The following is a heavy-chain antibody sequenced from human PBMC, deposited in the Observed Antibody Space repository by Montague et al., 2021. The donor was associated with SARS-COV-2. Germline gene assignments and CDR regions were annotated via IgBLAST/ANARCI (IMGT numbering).Heavy chain of an antibody. D-gene: IGHD3-16*01. Sequence: SETLSLTCAVSGGSISSSNWCCWVRQPPGRGLECIGENYHSGSTYYNPSLSRGTTTSVDKTKHQFSLKLGFATAADTAVYYCARAPGGGTLDYFDYWGQGTLVTVSS. V-gene: IGHV4-4*02. CDR2: NYHSGST. J-gene: IGHJ4*02. CDR3: ARAPGGGTLDYFDY. CDR1: GGSISSSNW.